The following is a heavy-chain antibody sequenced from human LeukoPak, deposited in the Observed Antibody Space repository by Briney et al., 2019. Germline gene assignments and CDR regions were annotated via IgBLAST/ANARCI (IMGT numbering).Heavy chain of an antibody. Sequence: PGGSLRLSCAASGFVLSDYGIHWVRQGIGKGLDWVSGIGSAGDKYYAGSERGRFTISRENAENFVYLQMNGLRAEDTAICYCVRAKRETSSRPWTSGMDVWGQGTTVTVSS. J-gene: IGHJ6*02. CDR1: GFVLSDYG. CDR3: VRAKRETSSRPWTSGMDV. D-gene: IGHD3/OR15-3a*01. V-gene: IGHV3-13*01. CDR2: IGSAGDK.